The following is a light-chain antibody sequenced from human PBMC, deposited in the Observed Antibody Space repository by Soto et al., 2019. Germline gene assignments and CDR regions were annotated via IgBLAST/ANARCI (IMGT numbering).Light chain of an antibody. J-gene: IGLJ2*01. CDR1: SSEVGSYNL. CDR2: EGS. V-gene: IGLV2-23*01. CDR3: CSYAGTITHVV. Sequence: QSVLTQPASVSGSPGQPITISCTGTSSEVGSYNLVSWYQHHPGKAPKLMIYEGSKRPSGVSDRFSGSKSGNTASLTISGLQPEDEADYYCCSYAGTITHVVFGGGTNLTVL.